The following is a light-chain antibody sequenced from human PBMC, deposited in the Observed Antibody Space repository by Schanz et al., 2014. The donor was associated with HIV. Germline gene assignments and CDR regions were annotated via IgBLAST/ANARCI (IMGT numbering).Light chain of an antibody. J-gene: IGKJ1*01. CDR1: QSVRTN. V-gene: IGKV3-15*01. Sequence: EIVMTQSPVTLSVSPGERATLSCRASQSVRTNLAWYQQKRGQAPRLLIYGASTRATGIPARFSGSGSGTDFTLTISRLEPEDFAVYYCQHYGSSLGTFGQGTKVEIK. CDR2: GAS. CDR3: QHYGSSLGT.